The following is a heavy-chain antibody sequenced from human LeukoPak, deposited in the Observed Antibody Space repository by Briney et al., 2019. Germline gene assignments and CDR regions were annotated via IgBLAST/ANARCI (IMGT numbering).Heavy chain of an antibody. V-gene: IGHV3-13*01. D-gene: IGHD6-13*01. CDR1: GFTFSSYD. CDR3: ARQAKIAAAGTVYYYGMDV. CDR2: IGTAGDT. Sequence: QPGGSLRLSCAASGFTFSSYDMHWVRQATGKGLEWVSAIGTAGDTDYPDSVKGRFTISRENAKNSLHLQMNSLRAGDTAVYYCARQAKIAAAGTVYYYGMDVWGQGTTVTVSS. J-gene: IGHJ6*02.